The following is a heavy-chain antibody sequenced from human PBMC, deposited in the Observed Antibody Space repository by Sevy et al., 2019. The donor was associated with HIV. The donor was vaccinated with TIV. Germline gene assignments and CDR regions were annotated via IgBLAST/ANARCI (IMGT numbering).Heavy chain of an antibody. D-gene: IGHD3-22*01. Sequence: ASVKVSCKVSGYSVSDLSIHWVRQAPGKGLEWMGGYDTEDGETIYAQKFQGRVTMTEDTSTDTAYMELSSLSSEDTAVYYCATSPDYYDSSRDAFDIWGQGTMVTVSS. CDR1: GYSVSDLS. CDR3: ATSPDYYDSSRDAFDI. J-gene: IGHJ3*02. V-gene: IGHV1-24*01. CDR2: YDTEDGET.